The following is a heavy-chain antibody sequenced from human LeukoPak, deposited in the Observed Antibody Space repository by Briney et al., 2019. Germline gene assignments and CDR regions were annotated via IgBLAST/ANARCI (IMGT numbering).Heavy chain of an antibody. CDR3: AKASSGWYGLVYFDY. D-gene: IGHD6-19*01. V-gene: IGHV3-23*01. J-gene: IGHJ4*02. CDR1: GFTFSSYA. CDR2: ISGSGGST. Sequence: GGSLRLSCAASGFTFSSYAMSWVRQAPGKGLEWVSAISGSGGSTYYADSVKGRFTISRDNSKSTLYLQMNSLRAEDTAVYYCAKASSGWYGLVYFDYWGQGTLVTVSS.